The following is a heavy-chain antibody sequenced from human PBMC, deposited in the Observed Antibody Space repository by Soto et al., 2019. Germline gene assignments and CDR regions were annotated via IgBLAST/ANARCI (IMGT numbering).Heavy chain of an antibody. V-gene: IGHV4-59*01. J-gene: IGHJ5*02. CDR3: ARAGLVGLNWFDH. CDR2: IYYSGST. Sequence: SETLSLTCTVSGGSISSYYWSWIRQPPGKGLEWIGYIYYSGSTNYNPSLKSRVTISVDTSKNQFSLKLSSVTAAHTAVYYCARAGLVGLNWFDHWGHGNLVTVSS. D-gene: IGHD2-8*02. CDR1: GGSISSYY.